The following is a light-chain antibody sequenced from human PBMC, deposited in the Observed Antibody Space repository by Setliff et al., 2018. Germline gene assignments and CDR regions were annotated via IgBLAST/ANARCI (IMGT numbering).Light chain of an antibody. Sequence: DIVMTQPPDSLAVSLGERASINCKSSQSVLYTSNNKNYLAWYQQKPGQPPKLLIYWASTRESGVPDRFSGSGSGTDFTLTISSLQAEDEAVYYCQQYYSPPPTFGQGTKVDIK. CDR2: WAS. V-gene: IGKV4-1*01. J-gene: IGKJ1*01. CDR3: QQYYSPPPT. CDR1: QSVLYTSNNKNY.